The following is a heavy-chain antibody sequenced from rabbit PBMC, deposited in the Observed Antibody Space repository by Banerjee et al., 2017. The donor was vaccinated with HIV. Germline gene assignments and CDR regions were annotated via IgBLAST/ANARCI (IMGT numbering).Heavy chain of an antibody. D-gene: IGHD1-1*01. CDR3: ARDLTGVIGWNFGW. CDR1: GLDFSSSDW. V-gene: IGHV1S40*01. CDR2: IDPIFGIT. Sequence: QSLEESGGDLVKPGASLTLTCTASGLDFSSSDWIYWVRQAPGKGLEWIGYIDPIFGITYFANWAKGRFTISETSSTTVTLQMTSLTAADTATYFCARDLTGVIGWNFGWWGPGTLVTVS. J-gene: IGHJ4*01.